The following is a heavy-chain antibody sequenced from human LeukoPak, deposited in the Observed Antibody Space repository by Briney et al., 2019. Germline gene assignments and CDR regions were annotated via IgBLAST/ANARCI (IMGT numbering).Heavy chain of an antibody. D-gene: IGHD3-22*01. Sequence: AAVKVSCKASGYTFTGYYMHWVRQAPGQGLEWMGWINPNSGGTNYAQKFQGRVTMTRDTSISTAYMELSRLRSDDTAVYYCARAGLYYDSSGYYSGWFDPWGQGTLVTISS. CDR1: GYTFTGYY. CDR3: ARAGLYYDSSGYYSGWFDP. V-gene: IGHV1-2*02. J-gene: IGHJ5*02. CDR2: INPNSGGT.